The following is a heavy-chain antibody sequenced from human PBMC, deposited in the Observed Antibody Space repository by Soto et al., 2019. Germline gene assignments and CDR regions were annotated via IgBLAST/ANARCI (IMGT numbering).Heavy chain of an antibody. D-gene: IGHD2-2*01. Sequence: SETLSLTCAVSGGSISSGGYSWSWIRQPPGKGLEWIGYIYHSGSTYYNPSLKSRVTISVDRSKNQFSLKLSSVTAADTAVYHCARARGFPGQYCSSTSCLYYFDYWGQGTLVTVSS. J-gene: IGHJ4*02. CDR1: GGSISSGGYS. V-gene: IGHV4-30-2*01. CDR2: IYHSGST. CDR3: ARARGFPGQYCSSTSCLYYFDY.